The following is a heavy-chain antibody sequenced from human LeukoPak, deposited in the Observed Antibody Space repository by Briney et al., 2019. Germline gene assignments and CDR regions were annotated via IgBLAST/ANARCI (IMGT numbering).Heavy chain of an antibody. CDR2: INSDGSST. CDR3: ARLIYDLYQPYFDY. V-gene: IGHV3-74*01. J-gene: IGHJ4*02. D-gene: IGHD2-2*01. Sequence: GGSLRLSCAASGFTFSTYWMHWVRQAPGKGLVWVSRINSDGSSTYYADSVKGRFTISRDNSKNTLYLQMNSLRAEDTAVYYCARLIYDLYQPYFDYWGQGTLVTVSS. CDR1: GFTFSTYW.